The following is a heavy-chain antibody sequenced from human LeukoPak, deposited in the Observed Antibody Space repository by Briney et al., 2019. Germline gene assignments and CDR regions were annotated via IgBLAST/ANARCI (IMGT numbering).Heavy chain of an antibody. V-gene: IGHV4-39*07. J-gene: IGHJ4*02. CDR3: ARGTLRAPYYDTSGFDY. Sequence: SETLSLTCTVSGGSISSSSYYWGWIRQPPGKGLEWIGSIYYSGSTYYNPSLTSRVTISVDTSKNQFSLKLSSVTAADTAVYYCARGTLRAPYYDTSGFDYWGQGTLVTVSS. CDR1: GGSISSSSYY. D-gene: IGHD3-22*01. CDR2: IYYSGST.